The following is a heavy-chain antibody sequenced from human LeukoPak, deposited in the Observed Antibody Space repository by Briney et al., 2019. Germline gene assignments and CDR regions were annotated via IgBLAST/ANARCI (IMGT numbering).Heavy chain of an antibody. V-gene: IGHV1-2*02. Sequence: GASVKLFCKASGHRFTVYYMLWARHAPGQALEWMGWINPNSGGTNYAQKFLGRVTMTRDTSISTAYMELSRLRSDDTAVYCCASLYGDYVASDYWGQGTLVTVSS. J-gene: IGHJ4*02. CDR2: INPNSGGT. D-gene: IGHD4-17*01. CDR3: ASLYGDYVASDY. CDR1: GHRFTVYY.